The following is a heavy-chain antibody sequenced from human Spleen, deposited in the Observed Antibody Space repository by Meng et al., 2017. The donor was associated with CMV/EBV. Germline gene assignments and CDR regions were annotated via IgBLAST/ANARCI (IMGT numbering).Heavy chain of an antibody. Sequence: GESLKISCAGSGFHFGTYWMTWVRQAPGKALEWVANINQDASQKNYVDSMEGRFTISRDNAKNSMYLQMNSLRAEDTAVYYCGRDMNVWGQGTTVTVSS. J-gene: IGHJ6*02. CDR1: GFHFGTYW. CDR2: INQDASQK. V-gene: IGHV3-7*01. CDR3: GRDMNV.